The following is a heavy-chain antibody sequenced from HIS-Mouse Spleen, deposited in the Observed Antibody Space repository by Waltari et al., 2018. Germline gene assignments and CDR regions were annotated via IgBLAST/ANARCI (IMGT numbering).Heavy chain of an antibody. Sequence: QVQLQESGPGLVKPSETLSLTCTVSGGSISSYYWSWIRQPAGKGLEWIGRIYTRGSTNYNPPLKSRVTMSVDPSKTQFSLKLSSVTAADTAVYYCARDFHDFWSGYYGGDKKHDAFDIWGQGTMVTVSS. D-gene: IGHD3-3*01. CDR3: ARDFHDFWSGYYGGDKKHDAFDI. J-gene: IGHJ3*02. CDR1: GGSISSYY. CDR2: IYTRGST. V-gene: IGHV4-4*07.